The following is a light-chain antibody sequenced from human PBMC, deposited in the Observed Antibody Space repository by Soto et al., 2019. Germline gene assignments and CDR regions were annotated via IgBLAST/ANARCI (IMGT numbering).Light chain of an antibody. CDR2: GDN. CDR3: AAWDGSLNNVL. CDR1: GSSIGTNT. V-gene: IGLV1-44*01. Sequence: QSVLTQPPSASGTPGQRVTISCSGGGSSIGTNTVNWYRQLPGTAPKLVIFGDNQRPSGVPDRFSGFKSGTSASLAISGLQSEDEADYYCAAWDGSLNNVLFGGGTKLTVL. J-gene: IGLJ2*01.